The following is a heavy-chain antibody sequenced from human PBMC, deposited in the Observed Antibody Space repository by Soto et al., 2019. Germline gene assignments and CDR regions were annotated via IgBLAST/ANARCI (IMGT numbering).Heavy chain of an antibody. J-gene: IGHJ4*02. CDR2: ISYDEVDK. CDR1: GFTSSRNP. D-gene: IGHD5-18*01. V-gene: IGHV3-30*04. CDR3: TRIADSYGFDV. Sequence: GGSLRLSCAASGFTSSRNPIHWVRQAPGKGLEWVAFISYDEVDKYYGDSVKGRFTISRDNSKNTLYLQMNNLRSDDTAVYYCTRIADSYGFDVWGQGTLVTVSS.